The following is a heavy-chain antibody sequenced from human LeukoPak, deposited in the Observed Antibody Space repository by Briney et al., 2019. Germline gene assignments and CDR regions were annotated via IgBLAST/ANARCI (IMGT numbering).Heavy chain of an antibody. V-gene: IGHV4-34*01. CDR2: INHSGST. Sequence: SETLSLTCAVYGGSFSGYYWSWIRQPPGKGLEWIGEINHSGSTNYNPSLKSRVTISVDTSKNQFSLKLSSVTAADTAVYYCARGVRYSSTRVFFYMDVWGKGTTVTVSS. CDR3: ARGVRYSSTRVFFYMDV. D-gene: IGHD6-13*01. CDR1: GGSFSGYY. J-gene: IGHJ6*03.